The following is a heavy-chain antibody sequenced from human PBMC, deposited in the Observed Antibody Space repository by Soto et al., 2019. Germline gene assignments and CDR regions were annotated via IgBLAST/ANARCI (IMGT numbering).Heavy chain of an antibody. D-gene: IGHD4-17*01. CDR2: SRGKAHSYGT. J-gene: IGHJ4*02. CDR1: GLTFSDVI. CDR3: AKQPTGPDY. V-gene: IGHV3-73*01. Sequence: TWGSLRLSCAVSGLTFSDVIIHWVRQAPGQGLEWVGRSRGKAHSYGTAYAALMKRRFTSFRDNSKNTLYLQMNSLRAEDTAVYYCAKQPTGPDYWGKGTLVTVSS.